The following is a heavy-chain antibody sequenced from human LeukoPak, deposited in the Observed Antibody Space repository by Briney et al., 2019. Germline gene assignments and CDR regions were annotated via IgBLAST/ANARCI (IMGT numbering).Heavy chain of an antibody. D-gene: IGHD3-10*01. V-gene: IGHV1-69*13. CDR1: GGTFSSYA. J-gene: IGHJ4*02. CDR2: IIPIFGTA. Sequence: SVKVSCKASGGTFSSYAISWVRQAPGQGLEWMGGIIPIFGTANYAQKFQGRVTITADESTNTAYMELSSLRSEDTAVYYCAREYYGSGYLDYWGQGTLVTVSS. CDR3: AREYYGSGYLDY.